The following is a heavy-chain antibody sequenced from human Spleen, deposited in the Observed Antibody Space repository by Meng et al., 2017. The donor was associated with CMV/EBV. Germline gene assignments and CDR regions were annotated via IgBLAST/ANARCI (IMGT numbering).Heavy chain of an antibody. D-gene: IGHD6-13*01. CDR2: ISGSGGST. CDR3: AKDPGYRGVLGDY. V-gene: IGHV3-23*01. J-gene: IGHJ4*02. CDR1: GFTFSSYA. Sequence: GESLKISCAASGFTFSSYAMSWVRQAPGKGLEWVSAISGSGGSTYYADSVKGRFTISRDNSKNTLYLQMNSLRAEDTAVYYCAKDPGYRGVLGDYWGQGTLVTVSS.